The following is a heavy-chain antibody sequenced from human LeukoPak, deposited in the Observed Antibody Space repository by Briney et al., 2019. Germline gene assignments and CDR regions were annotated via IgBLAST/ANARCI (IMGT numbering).Heavy chain of an antibody. J-gene: IGHJ5*02. Sequence: GGSLRLSCAASGFIFSSYWMSWVRQAPGKGLEWVANIKQDGSEKYYVDSVKGRFTISRDNAKKSLYLQMNSLRAEDTAVYYCARESIEVAGRVWFDPWGQGTLVTVSS. D-gene: IGHD6-6*01. CDR1: GFIFSSYW. CDR2: IKQDGSEK. V-gene: IGHV3-7*01. CDR3: ARESIEVAGRVWFDP.